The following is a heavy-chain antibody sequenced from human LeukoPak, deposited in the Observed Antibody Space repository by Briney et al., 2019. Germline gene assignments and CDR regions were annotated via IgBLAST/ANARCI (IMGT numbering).Heavy chain of an antibody. CDR3: ARDPEYQLLYYFDY. J-gene: IGHJ4*02. Sequence: GGSLRLSCTASGFTFSSSAMHWVRQAPGKGLEWVAVISFDGSNKYYADSVKGRFTISRDNSKNTLYLQMNSLRAEDTAVYYCARDPEYQLLYYFDYWGQGTLVTVSS. D-gene: IGHD2-2*01. CDR2: ISFDGSNK. V-gene: IGHV3-30-3*01. CDR1: GFTFSSSA.